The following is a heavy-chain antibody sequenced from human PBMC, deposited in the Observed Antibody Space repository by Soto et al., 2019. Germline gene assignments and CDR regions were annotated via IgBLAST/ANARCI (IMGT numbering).Heavy chain of an antibody. CDR2: IYPGDSGT. V-gene: IGHV5-51*01. CDR3: ARHKDSSANGLSYQDY. J-gene: IGHJ4*02. Sequence: GESLKISCKGSGYSFTTYWIGWVRQMPGKGLEWMGIIYPGDSGTRYSPSFQGQVTITADKSTNTAYLQWGTLTASDTATCYCARHKDSSANGLSYQDYWGQGTLVTVSS. CDR1: GYSFTTYW. D-gene: IGHD2-8*01.